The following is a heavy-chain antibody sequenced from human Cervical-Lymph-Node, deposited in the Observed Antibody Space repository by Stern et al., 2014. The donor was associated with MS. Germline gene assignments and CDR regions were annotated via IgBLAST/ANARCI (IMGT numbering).Heavy chain of an antibody. CDR3: VRADRQDFDN. Sequence: QVQLVQSGAEMKKPGASVTLSCKASGFTVTEYYMHWVRQAPGQGLEWMGIFNPGSKNGTYAQNFQGRVTMTRDTSANTVYMDLSGLRPADTAMYYCVRADRQDFDNWGQGTLVTVSS. CDR1: GFTVTEYY. J-gene: IGHJ4*02. V-gene: IGHV1-46*03. D-gene: IGHD1-14*01. CDR2: FNPGSKNG.